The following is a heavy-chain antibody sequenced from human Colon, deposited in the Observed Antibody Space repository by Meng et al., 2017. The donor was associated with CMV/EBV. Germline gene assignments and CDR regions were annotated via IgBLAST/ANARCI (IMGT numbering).Heavy chain of an antibody. D-gene: IGHD6-13*01. CDR3: ATGSVAADGKGY. V-gene: IGHV7-4-1*02. CDR2: INPKTGNP. Sequence: CKAYRYTFSRYNRNWVRKAQGQWLEWMGYINPKTGNPTYVKGFTGRFVFSLDTSVGAAYLQISSLKAEDTAVYYCATGSVAADGKGYWGQGTLVTVSS. CDR1: RYTFSRYN. J-gene: IGHJ4*02.